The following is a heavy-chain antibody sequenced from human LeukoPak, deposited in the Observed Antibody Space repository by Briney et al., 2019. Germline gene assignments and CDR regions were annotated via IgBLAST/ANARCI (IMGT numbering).Heavy chain of an antibody. V-gene: IGHV3-7*03. Sequence: GGSLRLSCVASGFTFGKYWMSWVRQAPGKGLEWVANIKLDGSEKNYVDSVKGRFTISRDNTKNSLYLQMNSLRVEDTAVFYCARDGGGITMIVVPDYWGQGTLVTVSS. D-gene: IGHD3-22*01. J-gene: IGHJ4*02. CDR3: ARDGGGITMIVVPDY. CDR1: GFTFGKYW. CDR2: IKLDGSEK.